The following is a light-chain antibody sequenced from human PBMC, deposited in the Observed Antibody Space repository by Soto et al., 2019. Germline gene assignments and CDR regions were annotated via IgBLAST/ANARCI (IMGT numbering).Light chain of an antibody. J-gene: IGLJ2*01. Sequence: QSALTQPRSVSGSPGQSVTLSCTGTSSDVGGYHYVSWYQHHPGKAPKIIIYDVNKRPSGVPDRFSGSKSGNTASLTISGLQTEDEADYYCCSYVGSYTLVFGGGTQLTVL. CDR1: SSDVGGYHY. V-gene: IGLV2-11*01. CDR2: DVN. CDR3: CSYVGSYTLV.